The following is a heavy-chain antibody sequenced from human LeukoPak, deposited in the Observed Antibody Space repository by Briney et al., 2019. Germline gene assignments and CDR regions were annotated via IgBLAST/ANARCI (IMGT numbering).Heavy chain of an antibody. CDR2: ISSSGGST. V-gene: IGHV3-23*01. D-gene: IGHD3-10*01. CDR1: GFTFSSYA. CDR3: AKYGSGTYCFDN. J-gene: IGHJ4*02. Sequence: GRSLRLSCAASGFTFSSYAMSWVRQAPGKGLEWVSGISSSGGSTYYADSVKGRLTISRDNSKNTLYLQMNSLRAEDTAVYYCAKYGSGTYCFDNWGQGTLVTVSS.